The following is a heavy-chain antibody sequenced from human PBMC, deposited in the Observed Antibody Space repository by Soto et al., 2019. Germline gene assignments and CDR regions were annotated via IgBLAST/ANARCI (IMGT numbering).Heavy chain of an antibody. Sequence: QVQLVQSGAEVKKPGSSVKVSCKASGVTFSSYAISWVRQAPGQGLEWMGGIIPIFGTANYAQKFQGRVTITADESTSTAYMERGSLRSEDKAVYYCARDRDYCSGGSCYSGYSYYGMDVWGQGTTVTVSS. D-gene: IGHD2-15*01. V-gene: IGHV1-69*01. J-gene: IGHJ6*02. CDR2: IIPIFGTA. CDR1: GVTFSSYA. CDR3: ARDRDYCSGGSCYSGYSYYGMDV.